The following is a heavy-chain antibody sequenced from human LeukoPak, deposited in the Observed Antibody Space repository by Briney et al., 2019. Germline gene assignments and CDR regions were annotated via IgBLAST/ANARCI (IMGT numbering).Heavy chain of an antibody. CDR2: MYPNNGNT. V-gene: IGHV1-18*01. CDR1: GYTFSSYG. Sequence: ASMRVSCKASGYTFSSYGISWVRQAPGQGLEWMGWMYPNNGNTRYSQRFQGRVTMTADTSTNTAYMELRSLRSDDTAVYYCGRDPEMTTVMRYMDVWGKGTTVTVS. CDR3: GRDPEMTTVMRYMDV. D-gene: IGHD4-11*01. J-gene: IGHJ6*03.